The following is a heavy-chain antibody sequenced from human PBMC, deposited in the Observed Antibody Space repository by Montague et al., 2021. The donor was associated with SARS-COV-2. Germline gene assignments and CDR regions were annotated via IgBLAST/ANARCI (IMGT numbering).Heavy chain of an antibody. CDR1: DGSFSDYS. Sequence: SETLSLTCAVYDGSFSDYSWTWIRQPPGKGLEWIGEINHRGSTNYNPSLKSRVTISVDTSKNQFSLKMTSVTAADTAVYYCARGRQHINMVVVVVTGGEYYFDXRGQGTLVAGSS. D-gene: IGHD3-22*01. J-gene: IGHJ4*02. V-gene: IGHV4-34*01. CDR3: ARGRQHINMVVVVVTGGEYYFDX. CDR2: INHRGST.